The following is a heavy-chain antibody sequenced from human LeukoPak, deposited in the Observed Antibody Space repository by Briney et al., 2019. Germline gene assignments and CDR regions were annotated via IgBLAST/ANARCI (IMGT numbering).Heavy chain of an antibody. CDR2: IKQDGSEK. CDR1: GCTFSSYW. D-gene: IGHD5-12*01. Sequence: GGSLRLSCAASGCTFSSYWMSWVRQAPGKGLEWVANIKQDGSEKYYVDSVKGRFTISRDNAKNSLYLQMNSLRAEDTAVYYCARVVDIVATIWFDYWGQGTLVTVSS. J-gene: IGHJ4*02. V-gene: IGHV3-7*01. CDR3: ARVVDIVATIWFDY.